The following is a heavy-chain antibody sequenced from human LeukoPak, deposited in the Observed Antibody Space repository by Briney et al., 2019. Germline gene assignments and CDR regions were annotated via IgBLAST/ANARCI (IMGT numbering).Heavy chain of an antibody. CDR2: IYSGGST. D-gene: IGHD3-16*02. CDR1: GFTVSSNY. J-gene: IGHJ4*02. Sequence: GGSLRLSCAASGFTVSSNYMSCVRQAPGKGLEWVSVIYSGGSTYYADSVKGRFTISRHNSKNTLYLQMNSLRAEDTAVYYCARLSDDRFDYWGQGTLVTVSS. V-gene: IGHV3-53*04. CDR3: ARLSDDRFDY.